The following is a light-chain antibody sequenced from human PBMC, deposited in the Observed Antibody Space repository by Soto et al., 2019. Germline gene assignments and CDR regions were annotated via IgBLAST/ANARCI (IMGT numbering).Light chain of an antibody. CDR3: LQDYNFPWT. CDR1: QVIRNN. Sequence: AIQMTQSPSSLSASVGDRVTIACRASQVIRNNLGWYQQKPGKAPKFLIYAASSLQSGVPSRFSGSGSGTDFTLTIRCLQPEDFATYFCLQDYNFPWTFGQGSKVEIK. CDR2: AAS. V-gene: IGKV1-6*01. J-gene: IGKJ1*01.